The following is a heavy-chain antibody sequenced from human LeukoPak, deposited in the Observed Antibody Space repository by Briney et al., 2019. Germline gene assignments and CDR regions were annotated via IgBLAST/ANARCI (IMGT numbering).Heavy chain of an antibody. CDR2: ISGSGGST. CDR3: AKDQEVVAVAGPNLDY. D-gene: IGHD6-19*01. CDR1: GFTFSSYA. Sequence: GGSLRLSCAASGFTFSSYAMSWVRQAPGKGLEWVSAISGSGGSTYYADFVKGRFTISRDNSKNTLYLQMNSLRAEDTAVYYCAKDQEVVAVAGPNLDYWGQGTLVTVSS. V-gene: IGHV3-23*01. J-gene: IGHJ4*02.